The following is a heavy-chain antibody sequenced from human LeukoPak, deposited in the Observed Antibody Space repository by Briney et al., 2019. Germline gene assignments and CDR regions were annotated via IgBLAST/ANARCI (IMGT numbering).Heavy chain of an antibody. CDR2: ISYDGSNK. CDR3: ARSITDYGGNSYFDY. D-gene: IGHD4-23*01. V-gene: IGHV3-30*04. Sequence: GGSLRLSCAASGFTFSSYAMHWVRQAPGKGLEWVAVISYDGSNKYYADSVKGRFTISRDNSKNTLYLQMNSLRAEDTAVYYCARSITDYGGNSYFDYWGQGNPGHRLL. CDR1: GFTFSSYA. J-gene: IGHJ4*02.